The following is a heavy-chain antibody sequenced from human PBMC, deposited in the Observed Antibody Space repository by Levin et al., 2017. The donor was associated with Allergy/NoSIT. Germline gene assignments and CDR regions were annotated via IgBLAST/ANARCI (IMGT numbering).Heavy chain of an antibody. D-gene: IGHD2/OR15-2a*01. Sequence: GGSLRLSCAASGFTFDDYGMSWVRQAPGKGLEWVSGINWNGGSTGYADSVKGRITISRDNAKKSLYLQMNSLRAEDTALYHCARHRFTMNIHDGFDIWGPGTMVIVSS. CDR2: INWNGGST. CDR1: GFTFDDYG. CDR3: ARHRFTMNIHDGFDI. V-gene: IGHV3-20*01. J-gene: IGHJ3*02.